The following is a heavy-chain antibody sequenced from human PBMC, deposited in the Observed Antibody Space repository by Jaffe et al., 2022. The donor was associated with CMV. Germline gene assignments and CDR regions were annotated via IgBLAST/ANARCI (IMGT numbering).Heavy chain of an antibody. J-gene: IGHJ2*01. V-gene: IGHV4-39*01. D-gene: IGHD1-7*01. Sequence: QLQLQESGPGLVKPSETLSLTCTVSGGSISSSSYYWGWIRQPPGKGLEWIGSIYYSGSTYYNPSLKSRVTISVDTSKNQFSLKLSSVTAADTAVYYCARRPSTSNITGTTLLYWYFDLWGRGTLVTVSS. CDR2: IYYSGST. CDR3: ARRPSTSNITGTTLLYWYFDL. CDR1: GGSISSSSYY.